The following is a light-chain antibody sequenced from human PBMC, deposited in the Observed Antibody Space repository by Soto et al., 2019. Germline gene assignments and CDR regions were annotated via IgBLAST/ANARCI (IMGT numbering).Light chain of an antibody. J-gene: IGKJ2*01. V-gene: IGKV1-27*01. Sequence: DIQMTQSPSSLSASVGDRVTITCRASQGISNFLAWSQQKPGKVPKLLISAASTLQSRVPARFSSRGSEPDFTLTISSLRPQDVATYYCHKYYSAPYTFGQGTKLEIK. CDR1: QGISNF. CDR2: AAS. CDR3: HKYYSAPYT.